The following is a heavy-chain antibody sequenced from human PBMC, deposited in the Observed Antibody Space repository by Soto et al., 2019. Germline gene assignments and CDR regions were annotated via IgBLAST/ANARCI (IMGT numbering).Heavy chain of an antibody. CDR1: GGYISSHN. CDR3: STGDFDY. D-gene: IGHD3-16*01. Sequence: PSETLSLTCTVSGGYISSHNWSWIRQPPGKGLEWIGYIYDSGSTNYNPSLKSRLNISIDTYKNQFSLKLSSVIAPDTAVDYCSTGDFDYWGQGTLVTVSS. V-gene: IGHV4-59*11. J-gene: IGHJ4*02. CDR2: IYDSGST.